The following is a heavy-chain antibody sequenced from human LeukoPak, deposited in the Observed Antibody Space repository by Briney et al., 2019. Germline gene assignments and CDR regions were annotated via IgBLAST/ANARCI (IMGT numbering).Heavy chain of an antibody. D-gene: IGHD1-7*01. V-gene: IGHV3-21*01. CDR1: GFTFSSYS. CDR3: ARPGITGTMGYGAFDI. Sequence: GGSLRLSCAASGFTFSSYSINWVRQAPGRGLEWVSSIDSSSSYIYYADSVKGRFTISRDNAKNSLFLQMNSLRVEDTAVYYCARPGITGTMGYGAFDIWGQGTRVTVSS. J-gene: IGHJ3*02. CDR2: IDSSSSYI.